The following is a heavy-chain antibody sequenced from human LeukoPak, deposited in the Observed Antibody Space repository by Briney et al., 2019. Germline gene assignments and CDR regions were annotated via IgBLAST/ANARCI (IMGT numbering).Heavy chain of an antibody. CDR2: IHHSGST. J-gene: IGHJ6*03. CDR1: GYSISSGYY. CDR3: ARLQGYYYYMDV. Sequence: PSETLSLTCAVSGYSISSGYYWGWIRQPPGKRLEWIGSIHHSGSTYYNPSLKSRVTISVDTSKNQFSLKLSSVTAADTAVYYCARLQGYYYYMDVWGKGTTVTVSS. V-gene: IGHV4-38-2*01.